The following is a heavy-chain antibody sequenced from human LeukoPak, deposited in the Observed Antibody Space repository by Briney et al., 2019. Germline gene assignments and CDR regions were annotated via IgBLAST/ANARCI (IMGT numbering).Heavy chain of an antibody. D-gene: IGHD1-14*01. J-gene: IGHJ6*03. V-gene: IGHV1-24*01. CDR2: FDPEDGET. Sequence: ASVKVSCKASGYTFTSYAMNWVRQAPGQGLEWMGGFDPEDGETIYAQKFQGRVTMTEDTSTDTAYMELSSLRSEDTAVYYCAKAGAEYPHYYYYYMDVWGKGTTVTVSS. CDR3: AKAGAEYPHYYYYYMDV. CDR1: GYTFTSYA.